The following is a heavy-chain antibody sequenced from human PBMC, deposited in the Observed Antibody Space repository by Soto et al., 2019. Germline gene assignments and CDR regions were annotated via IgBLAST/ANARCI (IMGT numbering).Heavy chain of an antibody. Sequence: QVQLQESGPGLVKPSQTLSLTCTVSGGSISSGDYYWSWIRQPPGRGPECVGYISYSGSTYYNPSLKSRVTISLDTSSNQFSLRLSSVTAADTAVYYCARMGYYYGSGTVDYWCQGTLVTVSS. V-gene: IGHV4-30-4*01. CDR2: ISYSGST. CDR1: GGSISSGDYY. D-gene: IGHD3-10*01. CDR3: ARMGYYYGSGTVDY. J-gene: IGHJ4*02.